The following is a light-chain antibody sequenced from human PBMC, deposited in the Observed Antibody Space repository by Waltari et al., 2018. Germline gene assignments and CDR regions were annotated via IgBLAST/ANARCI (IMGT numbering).Light chain of an antibody. V-gene: IGKV1-5*03. CDR1: QSISDW. Sequence: DIQTTQSPSSLSASVGDTVTITCRASQSISDWLAWYQQKPGKAPILLIYKASILKSGVPSRFSGSGSGTQFTLTISSLQPGDFATYFCQQYNTYTSYGQGTKLEIK. J-gene: IGKJ2*01. CDR2: KAS. CDR3: QQYNTYTS.